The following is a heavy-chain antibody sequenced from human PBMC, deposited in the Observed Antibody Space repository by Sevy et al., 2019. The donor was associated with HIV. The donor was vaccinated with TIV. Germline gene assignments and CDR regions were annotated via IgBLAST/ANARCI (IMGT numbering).Heavy chain of an antibody. CDR3: AKVLKNGEFLFTPFDY. CDR1: GFTFSNYA. D-gene: IGHD3-10*01. V-gene: IGHV3-23*01. J-gene: IGHJ4*02. CDR2: ITGSVGST. Sequence: GGSLRLSCAASGFTFSNYAVNWVHRAPGKELEWVSGITGSVGSTYYADSVKGRFTISRDNSKNTLYLQMNGLRAEDTAVYYCAKVLKNGEFLFTPFDYWGQGTLVTVSS.